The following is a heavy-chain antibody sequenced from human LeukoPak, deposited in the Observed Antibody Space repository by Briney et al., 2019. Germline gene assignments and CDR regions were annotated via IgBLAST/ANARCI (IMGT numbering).Heavy chain of an antibody. V-gene: IGHV1-18*01. J-gene: IGHJ4*02. Sequence: GASVKVSCKASGYTFSIYGFSWVRQAPGQGLEWMGWISAYNGNTNYAQKFQGRVTMTTDTSTSTARMELRSLRSDDTAVYYCARQGYSGHSQGAADYWGQGTLVTVSS. CDR3: ARQGYSGHSQGAADY. D-gene: IGHD4-23*01. CDR1: GYTFSIYG. CDR2: ISAYNGNT.